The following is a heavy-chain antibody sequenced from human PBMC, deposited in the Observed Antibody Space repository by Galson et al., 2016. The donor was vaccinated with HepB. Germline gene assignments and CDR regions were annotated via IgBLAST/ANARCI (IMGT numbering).Heavy chain of an antibody. CDR3: ARQDFAGVYFDY. Sequence: SLRLSCAVSGLSINSNYTTWVRQAPGKGLEWVSFLYSSGNTYYADSVKGRFTFSRDNSKNTLYLQMTSLTVDDTAVYYCARQDFAGVYFDYWGQGTLVTVSS. V-gene: IGHV3-66*04. CDR2: LYSSGNT. J-gene: IGHJ4*02. D-gene: IGHD7-27*01. CDR1: GLSINSNY.